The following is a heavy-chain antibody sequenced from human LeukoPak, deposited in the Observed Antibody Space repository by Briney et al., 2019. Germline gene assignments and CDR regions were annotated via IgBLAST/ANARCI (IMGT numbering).Heavy chain of an antibody. D-gene: IGHD3-22*01. CDR3: ARRRGRGSSGYQGYFDY. CDR1: GGSISGYY. Sequence: SETLSLTCTVSGGSISGYYWSRIRQPPGKGLEWIGYIYYSGSTNYNPSLKSRVTVSVDTSKNQFSLKLSSVTAADTAVYYCARRRGRGSSGYQGYFDYWGQGTLVTVSS. CDR2: IYYSGST. V-gene: IGHV4-59*08. J-gene: IGHJ4*02.